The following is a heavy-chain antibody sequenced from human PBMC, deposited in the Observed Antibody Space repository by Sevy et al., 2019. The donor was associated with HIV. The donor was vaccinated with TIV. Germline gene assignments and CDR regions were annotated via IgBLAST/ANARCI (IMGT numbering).Heavy chain of an antibody. D-gene: IGHD2-2*01. Sequence: GGSLRLSCAASGFTFSNYWMSWVRQAPGKGLEWVANIKRDGSGKDYVASVKGRFTISRDNAKNSLHLQMNSLRAEDTGVYYCARDCSSTKCLWGLDVWGQGTTVTVSS. CDR2: IKRDGSGK. CDR1: GFTFSNYW. V-gene: IGHV3-7*03. CDR3: ARDCSSTKCLWGLDV. J-gene: IGHJ6*02.